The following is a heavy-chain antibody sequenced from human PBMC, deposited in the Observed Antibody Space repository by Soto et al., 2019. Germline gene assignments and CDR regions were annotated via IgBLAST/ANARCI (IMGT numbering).Heavy chain of an antibody. CDR3: ARVERGTATTVVDAFDI. CDR1: GGFVSSGSYY. V-gene: IGHV4-34*01. CDR2: MSHSGGT. D-gene: IGHD1-1*01. Sequence: QVQLQQWGAGLLKPSETLSLTCAVYGGFVSSGSYYWSWIRQPPGKGLGWIGEMSHSGGTHFNPSPKSRVTISVDTSKNQFSLKMSSVTAADTALYYCARVERGTATTVVDAFDIWGPGTMVTVSS. J-gene: IGHJ3*02.